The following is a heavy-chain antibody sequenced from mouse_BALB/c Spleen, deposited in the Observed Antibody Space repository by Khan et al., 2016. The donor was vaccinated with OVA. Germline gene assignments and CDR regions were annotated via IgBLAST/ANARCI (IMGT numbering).Heavy chain of an antibody. Sequence: VKLLESGPGLVAPSQSLSITCTVSGFSLSRYNIHWVRQPPGKGLQWLGMIWGGGGTDYNSTLKSRLSISKDNSKSQVILKMNSLQADDSAMYYCARAYYRYDGYYAMGYWGQGTSVTVSS. CDR2: IWGGGGT. CDR1: GFSLSRYN. V-gene: IGHV2-6-4*01. J-gene: IGHJ4*01. D-gene: IGHD2-14*01. CDR3: ARAYYRYDGYYAMGY.